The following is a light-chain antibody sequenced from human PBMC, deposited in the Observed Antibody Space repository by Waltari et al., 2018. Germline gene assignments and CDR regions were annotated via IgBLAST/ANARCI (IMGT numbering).Light chain of an antibody. CDR1: KLGDQY. J-gene: IGLJ2*01. CDR3: QTWDSSTGV. CDR2: QDN. V-gene: IGLV3-1*01. Sequence: SYELTQPTSVSVSPGQTASITCSGDKLGDQYACWYQQRPGQSPVVVIYQDNKRPSGIPDRFSGSNSGNTATLTISGTQAMDEADYYCQTWDSSTGVFGGGTKLTVL.